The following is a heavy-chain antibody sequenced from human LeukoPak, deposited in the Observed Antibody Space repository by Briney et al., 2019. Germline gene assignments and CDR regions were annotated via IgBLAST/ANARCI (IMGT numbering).Heavy chain of an antibody. J-gene: IGHJ4*02. V-gene: IGHV3-NL1*01. CDR3: ARDRYDSSGYYLAFDY. D-gene: IGHD3-22*01. Sequence: GGSLRLSCAASGFTFSSFGMHWVRQAPGKGLEWVSVIYSGGSTYYADSVKGRFTISRDNSKNTLYLQMNSLRAEDTAVYYCARDRYDSSGYYLAFDYWGQGTLVTVSS. CDR2: IYSGGST. CDR1: GFTFSSFG.